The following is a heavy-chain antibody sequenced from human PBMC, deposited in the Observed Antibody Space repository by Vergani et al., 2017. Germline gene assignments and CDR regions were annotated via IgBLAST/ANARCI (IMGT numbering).Heavy chain of an antibody. D-gene: IGHD2-15*01. CDR2: ISYDGSNK. CDR1: GFTFSSYG. CDR3: AKVVVRGCLYYYYGMDV. Sequence: QVQLVESGGGVVQPGRSLRLSCAASGFTFSSYGMHWVRQAPGKGLEWVAVISYDGSNKYYADSVKGRFTIARDNSKNTLYLQMNSLRAEDTAVYYCAKVVVRGCLYYYYGMDVWGQGTTVTVSS. J-gene: IGHJ6*02. V-gene: IGHV3-30*18.